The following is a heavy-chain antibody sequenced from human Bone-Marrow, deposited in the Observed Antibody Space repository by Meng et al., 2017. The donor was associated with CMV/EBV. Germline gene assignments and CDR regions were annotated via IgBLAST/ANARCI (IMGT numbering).Heavy chain of an antibody. CDR1: GYTFTSYG. CDR3: ARRLPTGRYCSSTSCLPQFNGMDV. D-gene: IGHD2-2*01. CDR2: ISAYNGNT. Sequence: ASVKVSCKASGYTFTSYGISWVRQAPGQGLEWMGWISAYNGNTNYAQKLQGRVTMTTDTSTSTAYMELSRLRSDDTAVYYCARRLPTGRYCSSTSCLPQFNGMDVWDQGTTVTVSS. V-gene: IGHV1-18*01. J-gene: IGHJ6*02.